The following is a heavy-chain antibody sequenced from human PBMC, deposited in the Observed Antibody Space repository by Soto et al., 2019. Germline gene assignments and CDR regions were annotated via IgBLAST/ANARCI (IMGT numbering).Heavy chain of an antibody. J-gene: IGHJ5*02. CDR3: AKNQGVELVPLATVDWFDP. V-gene: IGHV3-23*01. D-gene: IGHD1-26*01. CDR2: ISGSGFKK. CDR1: GFLFENFG. Sequence: VGFQILFRAASGFLFENFGMSWVRQAPGKGLYWISSISGSGFKKYYADSVKGRFTISRDNSKSTVYLELNNLSAEDTAVYHCAKNQGVELVPLATVDWFDPWGQGSVVTVSA.